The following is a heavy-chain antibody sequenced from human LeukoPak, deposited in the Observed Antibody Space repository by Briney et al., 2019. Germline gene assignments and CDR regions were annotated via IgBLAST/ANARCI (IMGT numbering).Heavy chain of an antibody. CDR3: AKDLSYYDSSGPFDY. V-gene: IGHV3-30*18. CDR1: GFTFSSYG. J-gene: IGHJ4*01. Sequence: GRSLRLSCAASGFTFSSYGMHWVRQAPGKGLEWVAVISYEGSNKYYADSVKGRFTISRDNSKNTLYLQMNSLRAEDTAVYYCAKDLSYYDSSGPFDYWGQEPWSPSPQ. CDR2: ISYEGSNK. D-gene: IGHD3-22*01.